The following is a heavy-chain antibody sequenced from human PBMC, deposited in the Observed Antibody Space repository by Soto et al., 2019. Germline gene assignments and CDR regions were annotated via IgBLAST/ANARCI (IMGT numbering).Heavy chain of an antibody. CDR2: IYYSGST. J-gene: IGHJ5*02. Sequence: QVQLQESGPGLVKPSQTLSLTCTVSGGSISSGGYYWSWIRQHPGKGLEWIGYIYYSGSTYYNPSLKCRVTISVYTSKNQCSLKLSSVTAADTAVYYCARGITGNYRPKNWFDPWGQGTLVTVSS. CDR1: GGSISSGGYY. V-gene: IGHV4-31*03. CDR3: ARGITGNYRPKNWFDP. D-gene: IGHD1-20*01.